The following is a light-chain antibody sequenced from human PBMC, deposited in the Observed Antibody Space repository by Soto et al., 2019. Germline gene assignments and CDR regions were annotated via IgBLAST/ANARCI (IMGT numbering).Light chain of an antibody. CDR2: LTS. Sequence: VVSQSPATLSALKGDRVSLSCRASQALNTRLAWYQHKPGQAPRLLIYLTSNRAAGVPSRFSAWGSETDFTLTISDVQPEDFAVYYCHQRQSWPRTFGQGTKVDIK. CDR3: HQRQSWPRT. CDR1: QALNTR. J-gene: IGKJ1*01. V-gene: IGKV3-11*01.